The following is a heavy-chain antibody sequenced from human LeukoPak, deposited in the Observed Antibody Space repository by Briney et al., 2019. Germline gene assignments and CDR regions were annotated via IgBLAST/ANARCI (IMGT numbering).Heavy chain of an antibody. V-gene: IGHV3-64D*06. D-gene: IGHD6-19*01. CDR2: VNANGGST. Sequence: GGSLRLSCSASGFTFSSCAMHWVRQAPGTGLEYVSTVNANGGSTFYADSVKGRFTVSRDNSKNTLYLQMRSLRAEDTAVCYCVKGWRYSSNGMDVWGQGTTVTVSS. CDR1: GFTFSSCA. CDR3: VKGWRYSSNGMDV. J-gene: IGHJ6*02.